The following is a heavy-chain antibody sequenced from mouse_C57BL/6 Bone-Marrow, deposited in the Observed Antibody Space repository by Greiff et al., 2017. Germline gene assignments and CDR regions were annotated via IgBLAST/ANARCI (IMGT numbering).Heavy chain of an antibody. CDR2: IYPRSGNT. CDR3: ARVYYYGSSDYFDY. D-gene: IGHD1-1*01. CDR1: GYTFTSYG. V-gene: IGHV1-81*01. Sequence: VQLQESGAELARPGASVKLSCKASGYTFTSYGISWVKQRTGQGLEWIGEIYPRSGNTYYNEKFKGKATLTADKSSSTAYMELRSLTSEDSAVYFCARVYYYGSSDYFDYWGQGTLVTVSA. J-gene: IGHJ3*01.